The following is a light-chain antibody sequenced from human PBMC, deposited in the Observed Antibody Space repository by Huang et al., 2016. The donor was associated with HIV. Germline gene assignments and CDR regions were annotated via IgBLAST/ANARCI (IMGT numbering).Light chain of an antibody. V-gene: IGKV3-15*01. CDR2: GAS. Sequence: EIVMTQSPATLSLSPGERATLSCRASQSVNNKLAWYQQKPGQAPRLLIYGASTRATGVPGRFSGSGSGTEFTLTISSLQSEDFAVYYCQQYSKWPPNTFGQGTKLESK. J-gene: IGKJ2*01. CDR1: QSVNNK. CDR3: QQYSKWPPNT.